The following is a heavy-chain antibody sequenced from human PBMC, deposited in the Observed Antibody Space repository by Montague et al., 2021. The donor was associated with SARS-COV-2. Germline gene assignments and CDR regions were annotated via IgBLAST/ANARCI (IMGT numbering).Heavy chain of an antibody. V-gene: IGHV3-11*06. Sequence: SLRLSCAASGLSFSDYYMSWIRQAPGKGLEWIPYISRTNGHTNYADSVKGRFTISRDNAKNSLFLQMNNLRAEDTAVYYCARGDPPPNFSHYYALEVWGQGTTVTVSS. D-gene: IGHD1-7*01. CDR3: ARGDPPPNFSHYYALEV. CDR2: ISRTNGHT. J-gene: IGHJ6*02. CDR1: GLSFSDYY.